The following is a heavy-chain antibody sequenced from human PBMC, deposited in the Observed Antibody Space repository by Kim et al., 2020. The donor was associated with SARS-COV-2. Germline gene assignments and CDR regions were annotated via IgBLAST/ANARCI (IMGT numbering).Heavy chain of an antibody. CDR3: TSPVLGAAIIALYI. CDR1: GASMTGSGYY. Sequence: SETLSLTCTVSGASMTGSGYYYWGWIRQPPGKGLEYIGRIYSGTTYYNPTLTRRVTISEDTSTTQFYPPVSSVTAADTAMYCCTSPVLGAAIIALYIGG. CDR2: IYSGTT. D-gene: IGHD3-10*02. V-gene: IGHV4-39*01. J-gene: IGHJ3*02.